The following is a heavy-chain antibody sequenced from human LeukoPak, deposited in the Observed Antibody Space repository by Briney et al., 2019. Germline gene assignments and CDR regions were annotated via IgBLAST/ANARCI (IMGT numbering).Heavy chain of an antibody. Sequence: GGSLRLSCAASGFTFSSYGMHWVRQAPGKGLEWVAVIWYDGSNKYYADSVKGRFTISRDNSKNTLYLQMNSLRAEDTAVYYCARGPGYYDFWSGYPLDVWGQGTTVTVSS. V-gene: IGHV3-33*01. CDR2: IWYDGSNK. CDR3: ARGPGYYDFWSGYPLDV. D-gene: IGHD3-3*01. J-gene: IGHJ6*02. CDR1: GFTFSSYG.